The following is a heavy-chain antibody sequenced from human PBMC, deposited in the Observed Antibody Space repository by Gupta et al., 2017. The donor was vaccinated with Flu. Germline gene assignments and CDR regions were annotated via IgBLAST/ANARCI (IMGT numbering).Heavy chain of an antibody. D-gene: IGHD3-16*01. CDR3: AKGGFTYYFDY. V-gene: IGHV3-23*01. J-gene: IGHJ4*02. Sequence: TFSNYAMSWVRQAPGKGLEWVSAISGSGGSTNYADSAKGRFTISRDNSKNTLYLQMNSLRAEDTAVYYCAKGGFTYYFDYWGQGTLVTVSS. CDR2: ISGSGGST. CDR1: TFSNYA.